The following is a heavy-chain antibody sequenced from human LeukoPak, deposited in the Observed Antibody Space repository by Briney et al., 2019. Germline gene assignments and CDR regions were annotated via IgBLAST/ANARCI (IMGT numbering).Heavy chain of an antibody. CDR1: GFTFSSYS. V-gene: IGHV3-21*01. J-gene: IGHJ6*02. Sequence: GGSLRLSCAASGFTFSSYSMNWVRQAPGKGLEWASSISSSSSYIYYADSVKGRFTISRDNAKNSLYLQMNSLRAEDTAVYYCARDQGSGSYYRGSDYGMDVWGQGTTVTVSS. CDR2: ISSSSSYI. D-gene: IGHD1-26*01. CDR3: ARDQGSGSYYRGSDYGMDV.